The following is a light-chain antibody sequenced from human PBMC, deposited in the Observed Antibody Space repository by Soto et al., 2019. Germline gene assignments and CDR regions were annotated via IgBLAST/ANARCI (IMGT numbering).Light chain of an antibody. CDR3: SSYTSSRAV. CDR1: SSDVGGYNY. V-gene: IGLV2-14*01. CDR2: DVS. J-gene: IGLJ1*01. Sequence: QSALTQPASVSGSPGQSITISCTGTSSDVGGYNYVSWYQQHPGKAPKLMIYDVSNRPSGVSNRFSGSKSGNTASLTISGLQAEDEADYYRSSYTSSRAVFGTGTKVTVL.